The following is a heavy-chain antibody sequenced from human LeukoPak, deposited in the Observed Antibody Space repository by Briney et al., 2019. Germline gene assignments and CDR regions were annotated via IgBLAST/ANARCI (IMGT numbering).Heavy chain of an antibody. Sequence: GGSLRLSCAASGFTFRSYLMHWVCEAPEKGLLWVSRLYSDASSTSYADSVNGQFTISRDNAKNTLNLQMNSLRVEDTAVYYCARVGATAGLGYWGQGTLVTVSS. CDR3: ARVGATAGLGY. V-gene: IGHV3-74*01. CDR2: LYSDASST. J-gene: IGHJ4*02. D-gene: IGHD1-26*01. CDR1: GFTFRSYL.